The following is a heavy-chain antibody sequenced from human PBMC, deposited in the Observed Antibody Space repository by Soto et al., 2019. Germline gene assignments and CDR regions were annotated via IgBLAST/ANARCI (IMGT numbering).Heavy chain of an antibody. CDR2: IYYSGST. Sequence: SETLSLTCTVSGGSISSYYWSWIRQPPGKGLEWIGYIYYSGSTNYNPSLKSRVTISVDTSKNQFSLKLSSVTAADTAVYYCARETHSLSTFYYYYYMDVWGKGTTVTVSS. CDR3: ARETHSLSTFYYYYYMDV. V-gene: IGHV4-59*01. D-gene: IGHD5-18*01. CDR1: GGSISSYY. J-gene: IGHJ6*03.